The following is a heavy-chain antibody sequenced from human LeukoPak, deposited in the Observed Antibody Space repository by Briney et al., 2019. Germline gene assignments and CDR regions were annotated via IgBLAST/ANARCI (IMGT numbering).Heavy chain of an antibody. Sequence: SEALFLTCTVSGGSISNDGYYWSWIRQHPGKGLEWIGYIYYSGSTYYNPSLKSRVTISVDTSKNQFSLKLNSVTAADTAVYYCARRVSNYDFWSGYFDYWGQGTLVTVSS. CDR3: ARRVSNYDFWSGYFDY. CDR1: GGSISNDGYY. CDR2: IYYSGST. D-gene: IGHD3-3*01. J-gene: IGHJ4*02. V-gene: IGHV4-31*03.